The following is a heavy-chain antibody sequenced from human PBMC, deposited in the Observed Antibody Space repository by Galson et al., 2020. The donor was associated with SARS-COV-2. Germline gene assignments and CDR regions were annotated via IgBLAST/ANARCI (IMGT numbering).Heavy chain of an antibody. Sequence: SETLSLTCAVFGYSITNDYDWGWIRQPPGKGLEWIGSISHSGTTYYSPSLKSRVTMSIDTSMNQFSLELSSVAAADTAVYFCARHRARPRYYYMDVWGKGTTVTISS. V-gene: IGHV4-38-2*01. D-gene: IGHD3-9*01. J-gene: IGHJ6*03. CDR2: ISHSGTT. CDR3: ARHRARPRYYYMDV. CDR1: GYSITNDYD.